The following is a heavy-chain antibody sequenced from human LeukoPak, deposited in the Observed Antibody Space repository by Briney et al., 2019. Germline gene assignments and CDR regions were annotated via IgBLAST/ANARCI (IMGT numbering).Heavy chain of an antibody. V-gene: IGHV3-74*01. D-gene: IGHD3/OR15-3a*01. J-gene: IGHJ6*02. CDR1: GNYW. CDR2: INSDGSWT. Sequence: PGGSLRLSCAASGNYWMHWVRQVPGKGLVWVSHINSDGSWTSYADSVKGRFTISKDNAKNTVYLQMNSLRAEDTAVYYCARDDLGTPYFYHGMDVWGQGTTVTVSS. CDR3: ARDDLGTPYFYHGMDV.